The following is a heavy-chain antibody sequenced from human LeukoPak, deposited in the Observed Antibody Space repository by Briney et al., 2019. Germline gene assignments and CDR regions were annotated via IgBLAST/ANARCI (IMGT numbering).Heavy chain of an antibody. Sequence: SETLSLTCAVYGGSFSDYYWSWIRQPPGKGLEWIGEINHSGSTNYNPSLKSRVTISVDTSKNQFSLKLSSVTAADTAVYYCAGMTTVTTVTHDYWGQGTLVTVSS. CDR1: GGSFSDYY. J-gene: IGHJ4*02. V-gene: IGHV4-34*01. D-gene: IGHD4-11*01. CDR2: INHSGST. CDR3: AGMTTVTTVTHDY.